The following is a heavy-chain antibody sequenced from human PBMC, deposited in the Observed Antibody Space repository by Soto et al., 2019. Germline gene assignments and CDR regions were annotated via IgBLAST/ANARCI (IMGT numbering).Heavy chain of an antibody. Sequence: QVQLAQSGAEVKKPGASVRVSCKASRYTFNYYYIHWVRQAPGQRLEWMGISNPVGINRGYAQKFQGRVTMTRDTYTSTVYMDLSSLTSEDTAVYYCARTYNRGDKYGYNGDFDFWGQGTLVTVSS. V-gene: IGHV1-46*02. CDR3: ARTYNRGDKYGYNGDFDF. D-gene: IGHD5-18*01. CDR2: SNPVGINR. J-gene: IGHJ4*02. CDR1: RYTFNYYY.